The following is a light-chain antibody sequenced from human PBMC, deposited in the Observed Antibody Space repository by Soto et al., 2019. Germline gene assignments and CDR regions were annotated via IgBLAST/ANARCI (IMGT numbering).Light chain of an antibody. CDR2: GAS. J-gene: IGKJ4*01. Sequence: EIVLTQSPGTLSLSPGEIATLSCRASQSVSNNYLAWYQQKPGQAPRLLIYGASNRATGIPDRFSGSGSGTDFTLTISRLEPEDFAVYYCQQYCSFPLTFGGGTKVEIK. V-gene: IGKV3-20*01. CDR3: QQYCSFPLT. CDR1: QSVSNNY.